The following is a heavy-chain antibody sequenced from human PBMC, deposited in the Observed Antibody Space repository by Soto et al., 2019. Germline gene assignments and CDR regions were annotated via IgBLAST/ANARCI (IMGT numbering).Heavy chain of an antibody. CDR1: GCTFTSYG. V-gene: IGHV1-18*01. CDR2: ISAYNGHP. Sequence: ASVKVSCKASGCTFTSYGISWVRQAPVQGLEWMGWISAYNGHPNYAQKLQGRVTMTTDTSTSTAYMELRSLSSDDTAVYYCARDPSDSEAVAPNSYYYGMDVWGQGTTVTVSS. D-gene: IGHD6-19*01. J-gene: IGHJ6*01. CDR3: ARDPSDSEAVAPNSYYYGMDV.